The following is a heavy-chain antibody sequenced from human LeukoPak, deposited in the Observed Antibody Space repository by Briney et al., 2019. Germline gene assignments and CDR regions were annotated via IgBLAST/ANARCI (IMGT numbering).Heavy chain of an antibody. CDR3: ARREASTLTTYDY. CDR2: IYPGDSDT. D-gene: IGHD4-11*01. V-gene: IGHV5-51*01. CDR1: GYSFTNHW. Sequence: RGESLKISCKGSGYSFTNHWIGWVRQMPGKGLEWMGIIYPGDSDTRYSPSSQGQVTISVDKSIRTAYLQWSSLKASDTAMYYCARREASTLTTYDYWGQGTLVTVSS. J-gene: IGHJ4*02.